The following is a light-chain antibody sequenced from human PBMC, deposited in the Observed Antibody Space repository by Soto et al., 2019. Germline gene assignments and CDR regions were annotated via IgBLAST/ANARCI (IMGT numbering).Light chain of an antibody. J-gene: IGLJ2*01. CDR2: AST. V-gene: IGLV1-40*01. CDR3: QSYDTGLTGHVL. Sequence: QSVLTQPPSVSGAPGQRVTISCSGNSSNIGAGFDVHWYQQLPGAALKLLIYASTNRPSGVPDRFSGSKSDTSASLAITGLQIDDEADYYCQSYDTGLTGHVLFGGGTKVTVL. CDR1: SSNIGAGFD.